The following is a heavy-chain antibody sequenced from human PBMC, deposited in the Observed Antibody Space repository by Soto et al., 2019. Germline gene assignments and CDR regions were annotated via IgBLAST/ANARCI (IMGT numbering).Heavy chain of an antibody. CDR3: AKDMGRYSSGWFIFDY. CDR2: ISWDGGST. J-gene: IGHJ4*02. V-gene: IGHV3-43*01. CDR1: GFTFDDYT. Sequence: EVQLVESGGVVVQPGGSLRLSCAASGFTFDDYTMHWVRHAPGKGLEWVSLISWDGGSTYYADSVKGRFTISRDNSKDSLYLQMNSLRTEDTALYYCAKDMGRYSSGWFIFDYWGQGTLVTVSS. D-gene: IGHD6-19*01.